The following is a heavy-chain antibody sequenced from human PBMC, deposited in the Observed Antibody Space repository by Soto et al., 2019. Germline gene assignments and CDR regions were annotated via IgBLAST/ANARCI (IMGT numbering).Heavy chain of an antibody. CDR1: GYTFTSYD. J-gene: IGHJ4*02. V-gene: IGHV1-8*01. Sequence: ASVKVSCKSSGYTFTSYDINWVRQATGQGLEWMGWMNPNSGNTGYAQKFQGRVTMTRNTSISTTYMELSSLRSEDTAVYYCATEPIYYNDGSGYYPLGHWGQGTLVTVSS. CDR2: MNPNSGNT. CDR3: ATEPIYYNDGSGYYPLGH. D-gene: IGHD3-22*01.